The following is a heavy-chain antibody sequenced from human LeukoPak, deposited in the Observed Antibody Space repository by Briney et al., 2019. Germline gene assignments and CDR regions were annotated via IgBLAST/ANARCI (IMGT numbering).Heavy chain of an antibody. CDR3: ARVMDIVVVVAAKEYYFDY. Sequence: GGSLRLSCAASGFTFSDYYMSWIRQAPGKGLEWVSYISSSGSTIYYADSVKGRFTISRDNAKNSLYLQMNSLRAEDTAVYYCARVMDIVVVVAAKEYYFDYWGQGTLVTVSS. D-gene: IGHD2-15*01. CDR2: ISSSGSTI. V-gene: IGHV3-11*01. CDR1: GFTFSDYY. J-gene: IGHJ4*02.